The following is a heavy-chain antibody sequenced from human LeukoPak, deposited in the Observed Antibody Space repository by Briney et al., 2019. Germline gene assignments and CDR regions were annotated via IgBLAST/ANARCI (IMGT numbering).Heavy chain of an antibody. D-gene: IGHD5-18*01. Sequence: SVKVSCKASGGTFSSYAISWVRQAPGQGLEWMGGIIPIFGTANYAQKFQGRVTITADESTSTAYMELSSLRSEDTAVYYCAREVGTAMALPNWPYFDYWGQGTLVTVSS. CDR3: AREVGTAMALPNWPYFDY. J-gene: IGHJ4*02. V-gene: IGHV1-69*13. CDR1: GGTFSSYA. CDR2: IIPIFGTA.